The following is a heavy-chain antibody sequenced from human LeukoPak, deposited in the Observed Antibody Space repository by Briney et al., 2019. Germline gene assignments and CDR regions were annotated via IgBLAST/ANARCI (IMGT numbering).Heavy chain of an antibody. D-gene: IGHD3-10*01. Sequence: SETLSLTCTVSGGSISSYYWSWIRQPPGKGLEWIGYIYYSGSTNYNPSLKSRVTISVDTSKNQFSLKLSSVTAADTAVYYCARHSYYYGSGTNFDYWGQGTQVTVSS. J-gene: IGHJ4*02. CDR2: IYYSGST. CDR3: ARHSYYYGSGTNFDY. CDR1: GGSISSYY. V-gene: IGHV4-59*08.